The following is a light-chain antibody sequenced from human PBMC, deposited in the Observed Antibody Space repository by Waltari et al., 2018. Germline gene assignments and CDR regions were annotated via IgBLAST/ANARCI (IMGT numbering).Light chain of an antibody. CDR2: EVS. Sequence: QSALTQPASVSGSPGQSITISCTGTSSDVGGYNYVSWYQQHPGKAPKLMIYEVSNRPSGVSNLFSGSKSGNTASLTISGLQTEDEADYYCSSYTSSSTLKVGGGTKLTVL. V-gene: IGLV2-14*01. CDR1: SSDVGGYNY. J-gene: IGLJ2*01. CDR3: SSYTSSSTLK.